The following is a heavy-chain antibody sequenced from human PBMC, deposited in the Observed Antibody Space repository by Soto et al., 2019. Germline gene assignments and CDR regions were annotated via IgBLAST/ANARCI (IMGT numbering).Heavy chain of an antibody. CDR1: GGSISSYY. CDR3: ARRGSYPYFDY. Sequence: QVQLQESGPGLVKPSETLSLTCTASGGSISSYYWSWIRQPPGKGLEWIGYMHSSGSSNYNPFLKSRVTKSVDTSKNHFALKLSSVTAADTAVYYCARRGSYPYFDYWGQGTLVTVSS. V-gene: IGHV4-59*08. D-gene: IGHD1-26*01. CDR2: MHSSGSS. J-gene: IGHJ4*02.